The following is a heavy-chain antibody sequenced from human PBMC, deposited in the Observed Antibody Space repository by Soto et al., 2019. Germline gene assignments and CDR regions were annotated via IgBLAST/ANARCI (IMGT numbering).Heavy chain of an antibody. J-gene: IGHJ6*02. D-gene: IGHD3-10*01. CDR1: GFTFSSYA. V-gene: IGHV3-30-3*01. Sequence: PGGYLRLSCAASGFTFSSYAMHWVRQAPGKGLEWVAVISYDGSNKYYADSVKGRFTISRDNSKNTLYLQMNSLRAEDTAVYYCAREGGNYGSCSYLSPDAYVMAVRGQRSTVIGS. CDR3: AREGGNYGSCSYLSPDAYVMAV. CDR2: ISYDGSNK.